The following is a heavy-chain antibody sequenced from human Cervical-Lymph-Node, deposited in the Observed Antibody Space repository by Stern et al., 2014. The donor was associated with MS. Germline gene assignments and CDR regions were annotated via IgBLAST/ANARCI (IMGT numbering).Heavy chain of an antibody. Sequence: QVQMVKSGAEEKKPGASVKDSCKASGYTFTSYGISWVRQAPGQGLEGMGLISAYNGTTNYAQNLQVRVSMTTDTSTSTAYMELRSLRSDDTAVYYCARGLLGSENAFDIWGQGTMVTVSS. CDR3: ARGLLGSENAFDI. CDR1: GYTFTSYG. D-gene: IGHD2-15*01. V-gene: IGHV1-18*01. J-gene: IGHJ3*02. CDR2: ISAYNGTT.